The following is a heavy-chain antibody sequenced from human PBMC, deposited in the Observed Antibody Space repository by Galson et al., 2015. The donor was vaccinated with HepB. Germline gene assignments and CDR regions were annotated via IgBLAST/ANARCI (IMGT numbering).Heavy chain of an antibody. V-gene: IGHV3-30*19. CDR2: ISYDGTSK. J-gene: IGHJ4*02. D-gene: IGHD1-1*01. CDR1: GFTFSGYG. Sequence: SLRLSCAASGFTFSGYGMHWVRQAPGKGLEWVAVISYDGTSKYYADSVKGRFTISRDNSKNTLHLQMNSLRAEDTALYYCARGADWNSFDYWGQGTLVTVSS. CDR3: ARGADWNSFDY.